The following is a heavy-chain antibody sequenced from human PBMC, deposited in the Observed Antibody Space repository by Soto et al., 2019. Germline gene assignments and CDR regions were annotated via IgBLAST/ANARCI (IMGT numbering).Heavy chain of an antibody. CDR1: GYAFSHYG. CDR2: VAAYNHNT. CDR3: VRDLDDSGSYYTDF. V-gene: IGHV1-18*01. D-gene: IGHD3-10*01. J-gene: IGHJ4*02. Sequence: ASVKGSCKASGYAFSHYGISWGRQELGQGLEWMGWVAAYNHNTYYAQKFQGRVTLTTDTSTGTAYMELRTLRSDDTAVYFCVRDLDDSGSYYTDFWGQGTLVPGSS.